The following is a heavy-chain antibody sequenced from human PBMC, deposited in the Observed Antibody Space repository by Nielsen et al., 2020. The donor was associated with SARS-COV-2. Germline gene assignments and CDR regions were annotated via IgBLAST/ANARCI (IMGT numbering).Heavy chain of an antibody. Sequence: GGSLRLSCAASGFTFSSYSMNWVRQAPGKGLEWVSYISSSSSTIYYADSVKGRFTISRDNAKNSLYLQMNSLRAEDTAVYYCARDLRYYDSSGYSHQDYFDYWGQGTLVTVSS. CDR3: ARDLRYYDSSGYSHQDYFDY. CDR1: GFTFSSYS. V-gene: IGHV3-48*01. D-gene: IGHD3-22*01. CDR2: ISSSSSTI. J-gene: IGHJ4*02.